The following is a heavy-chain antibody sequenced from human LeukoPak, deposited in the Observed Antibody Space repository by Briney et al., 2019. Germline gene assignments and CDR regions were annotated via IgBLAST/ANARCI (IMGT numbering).Heavy chain of an antibody. D-gene: IGHD6-19*01. CDR1: GYTFTSCD. CDR3: TRGSSGRRDN. CDR2: MNPNSGNT. Sequence: ASVKVSCKASGYTFTSCDINWVRQATGRGLEWMGWMNPNSGNTGYGQSFQGRITMTRDTSIGTAYMELSNLTSEDTAIYYCTRGSSGRRDNWGQGTLVTVSA. V-gene: IGHV1-8*01. J-gene: IGHJ4*02.